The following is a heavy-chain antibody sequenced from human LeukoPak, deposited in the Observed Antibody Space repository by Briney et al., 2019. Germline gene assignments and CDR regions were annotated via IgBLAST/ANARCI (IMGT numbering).Heavy chain of an antibody. Sequence: GPSVKVSCKVSGYTLTELSMHWVRQAPGKGLEWMGGFDPEDGETIYAQKFQGSVTMTEDTSTDTAYMELSSLRSEDTAVYYCATGNYYYYYMDVWGKGTTVTVSS. CDR3: ATGNYYYYYMDV. V-gene: IGHV1-24*01. CDR1: GYTLTELS. J-gene: IGHJ6*03. CDR2: FDPEDGET.